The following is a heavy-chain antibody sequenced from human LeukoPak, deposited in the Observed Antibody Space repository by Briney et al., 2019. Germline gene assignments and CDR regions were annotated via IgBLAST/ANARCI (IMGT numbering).Heavy chain of an antibody. V-gene: IGHV1-46*01. CDR1: GYSFTSYY. J-gene: IGHJ5*02. Sequence: GDSVKVSCKASGYSFTSYYMHWVRQAPGQGLEWMGFINPSGSSAAYAQKFQGRLTMTRDMFTSTDYMELTSLTSDDTAVYYCARDNSVGETAWWFDPWGQGTLVTVSS. D-gene: IGHD1-26*01. CDR3: ARDNSVGETAWWFDP. CDR2: INPSGSSA.